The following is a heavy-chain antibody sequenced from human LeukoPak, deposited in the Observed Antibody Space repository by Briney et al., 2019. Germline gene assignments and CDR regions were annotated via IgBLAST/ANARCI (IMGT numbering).Heavy chain of an antibody. D-gene: IGHD3-3*01. CDR3: ARDRYDFWSGGSRGHFDY. CDR1: GGSISSHY. Sequence: PSETLSLTCTVSGGSISSHYWSWIRQPPGKGLEWIGDIYYSGSTNYNPSLKSRVTISVDTSKNQFSLKLSSVTAADTAVYYCARDRYDFWSGGSRGHFDYWGQGTLVTVSS. CDR2: IYYSGST. V-gene: IGHV4-59*11. J-gene: IGHJ4*02.